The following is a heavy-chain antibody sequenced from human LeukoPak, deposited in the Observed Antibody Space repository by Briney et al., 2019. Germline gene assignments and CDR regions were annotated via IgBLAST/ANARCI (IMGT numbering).Heavy chain of an antibody. CDR1: GYTFTSYG. CDR3: ARVLYYGSGSYYDY. V-gene: IGHV1-18*01. J-gene: IGHJ4*02. D-gene: IGHD3-10*01. CDR2: ISAYNGNT. Sequence: GASVTVSCTASGYTFTSYGISWVRQAPGQGLEWMGWISAYNGNTNYAQKLQGRVTMTTDTSTSTAYMELRSLRSDDTAVYYCARVLYYGSGSYYDYWGQGTLVTVSS.